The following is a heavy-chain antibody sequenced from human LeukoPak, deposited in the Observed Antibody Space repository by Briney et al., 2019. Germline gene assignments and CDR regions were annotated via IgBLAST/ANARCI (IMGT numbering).Heavy chain of an antibody. V-gene: IGHV3-23*01. D-gene: IGHD2-21*02. Sequence: GGSLRLSCAASGFTFSSYAIHWVRQTPGTGLEWVSGISTSGLTTYYADSVKGRFTISRDNSKNTVYLQMHSLRDDDTAVYYCAKAYGGNSGSLQHWGQGSLVTVSS. CDR2: ISTSGLTT. CDR1: GFTFSSYA. J-gene: IGHJ1*01. CDR3: AKAYGGNSGSLQH.